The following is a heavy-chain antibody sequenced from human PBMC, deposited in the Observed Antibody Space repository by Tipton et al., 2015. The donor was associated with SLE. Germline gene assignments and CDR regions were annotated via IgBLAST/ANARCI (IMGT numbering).Heavy chain of an antibody. V-gene: IGHV3-23*01. CDR1: GFNFNNAW. J-gene: IGHJ5*02. CDR3: AKGEVHFDP. Sequence: SGFNFNNAWMNWVRQAPGKGLEWVSLISGNGYITAYADSVKGRFSISRDNSKNTLYLQMNRLRAEDTAIYYCAKGEVHFDPWGQGTLVTVSS. CDR2: ISGNGYIT.